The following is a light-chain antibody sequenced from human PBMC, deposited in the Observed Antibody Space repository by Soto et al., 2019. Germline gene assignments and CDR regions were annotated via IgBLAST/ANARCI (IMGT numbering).Light chain of an antibody. CDR2: QVS. J-gene: IGKJ2*01. Sequence: DVVMTQSPLSLPVTLGQSASISCRPSQSLVHSDGNTYLVWLHQRPGQSQRRLIYQVSNRDSGVPDRFSRSGSGIDFTLKISRVEAEDVGIYYCMQGTYWPYTFGQGTKLEIK. CDR3: MQGTYWPYT. V-gene: IGKV2-30*02. CDR1: QSLVHSDGNTY.